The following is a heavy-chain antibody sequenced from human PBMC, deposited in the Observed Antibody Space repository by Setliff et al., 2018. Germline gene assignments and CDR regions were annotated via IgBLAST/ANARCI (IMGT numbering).Heavy chain of an antibody. CDR1: GGSFSGHH. V-gene: IGHV4-34*01. J-gene: IGHJ3*02. Sequence: PSETLSLTCAVYGGSFSGHHWCWIRQPPWKGLEWIGEINHSGSANYNPSLKSRVTISLDTSKNQFSLKLSSVTAADTAVYYCARGDYYESSAYSPDTFDIWGQGTRVTVS. D-gene: IGHD3-22*01. CDR3: ARGDYYESSAYSPDTFDI. CDR2: INHSGSA.